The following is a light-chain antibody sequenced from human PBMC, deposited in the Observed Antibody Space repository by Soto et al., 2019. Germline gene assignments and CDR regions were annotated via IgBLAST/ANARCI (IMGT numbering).Light chain of an antibody. CDR3: QQYDTWPRT. J-gene: IGKJ1*01. Sequence: EIVMTQSPASLSVPPGERATLSCRASQSVSSNFAWYLQRPGQAPRLLIYGASTRATAVPARFTASGSGTEFTLTISSLQSDDFGVYYCQQYDTWPRTFGQGTKVEIK. CDR1: QSVSSN. V-gene: IGKV3-15*01. CDR2: GAS.